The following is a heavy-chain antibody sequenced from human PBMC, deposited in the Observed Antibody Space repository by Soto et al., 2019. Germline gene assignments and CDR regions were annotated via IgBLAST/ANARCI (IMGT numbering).Heavy chain of an antibody. D-gene: IGHD3-16*01. CDR1: GYTFTSYN. CDR2: INPLGFST. Sequence: QVQLVQSGAEVKKPGASVKVSCKASGYTFTSYNMHWVRQAPGQGLEWVGMINPLGFSTTYAQKFRGRVTMPRDPSTRQVYIELTNLRSDETAVYYCSRGARRFGELIWFDPRGQGTLVTVSP. V-gene: IGHV1-46*01. J-gene: IGHJ5*02. CDR3: SRGARRFGELIWFDP.